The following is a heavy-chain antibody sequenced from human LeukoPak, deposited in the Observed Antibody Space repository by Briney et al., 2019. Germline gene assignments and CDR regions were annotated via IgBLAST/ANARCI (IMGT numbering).Heavy chain of an antibody. D-gene: IGHD2-2*01. J-gene: IGHJ5*02. CDR2: INPNSGGT. CDR1: GYTFIDYY. Sequence: ASVKVSCKASGYTFIDYYMHWVRPAPGQGLEWMGWINPNSGGTKYAQKFQGRVTLTRDTSISTVYMELSRLRSDDTAVYYCAREGDVVADVNWFDPWGHGTLVTVSS. V-gene: IGHV1-2*02. CDR3: AREGDVVADVNWFDP.